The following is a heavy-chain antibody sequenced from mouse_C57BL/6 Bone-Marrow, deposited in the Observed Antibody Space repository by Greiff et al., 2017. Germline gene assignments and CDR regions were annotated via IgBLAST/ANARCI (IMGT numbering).Heavy chain of an antibody. V-gene: IGHV14-4*01. D-gene: IGHD2-10*01. CDR2: IDPENGDT. CDR3: TFLLRYFDV. CDR1: GFNIKDDY. Sequence: VQLQQSGAELVRPGASVKLSCTASGFNIKDDYMHWVKQRPEQGLEWIGWIDPENGDTEYASKFQGTATITADTSSNTAYLQLSSLTSEDTAVYYCTFLLRYFDVWGTGTTVTVSS. J-gene: IGHJ1*03.